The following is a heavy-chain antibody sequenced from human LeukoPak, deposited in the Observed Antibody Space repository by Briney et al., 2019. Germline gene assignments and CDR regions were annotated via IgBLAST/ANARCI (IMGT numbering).Heavy chain of an antibody. CDR3: ARVAGRLGSVFDAFDI. CDR2: IYHSGST. V-gene: IGHV4-30-2*01. D-gene: IGHD1-1*01. J-gene: IGHJ3*02. CDR1: GGSISSGGYS. Sequence: SETLSLTCAVSGGSISSGGYSWSWIRQPPGKGLEWIGYIYHSGSTYYNPSLKSRVTISVDRSKNQFSLKLSSVTAADTAVYYCARVAGRLGSVFDAFDIWGQGTMVTVSS.